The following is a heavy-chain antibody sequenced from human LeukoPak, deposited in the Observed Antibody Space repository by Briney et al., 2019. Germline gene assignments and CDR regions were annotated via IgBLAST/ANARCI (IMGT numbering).Heavy chain of an antibody. D-gene: IGHD3-3*01. Sequence: GGSLRLSCAASGFNFNDYTMTWVRQAPGKGLEWVSSITGDCNYIFYADSVKGRFTISRDNAQNSLFLELNSLRGEDTAVYYCARERNFYYFDYWGQGALVTVSS. CDR3: ARERNFYYFDY. CDR2: ITGDCNYI. J-gene: IGHJ4*02. V-gene: IGHV3-21*01. CDR1: GFNFNDYT.